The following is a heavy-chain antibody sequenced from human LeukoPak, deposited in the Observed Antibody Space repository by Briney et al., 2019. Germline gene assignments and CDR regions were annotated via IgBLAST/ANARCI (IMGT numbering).Heavy chain of an antibody. D-gene: IGHD3-10*01. CDR3: ARDVRGFPR. Sequence: GASVKVSCKASGGTFSSYAISWVRQAPGQGLEWMGRIIPILGIANYAQKFQGRVTITRDTSASTASMELSSMRSEAMSVYYCARDVRGFPRGGQGNLVTVSS. CDR1: GGTFSSYA. CDR2: IIPILGIA. J-gene: IGHJ4*02. V-gene: IGHV1-69*04.